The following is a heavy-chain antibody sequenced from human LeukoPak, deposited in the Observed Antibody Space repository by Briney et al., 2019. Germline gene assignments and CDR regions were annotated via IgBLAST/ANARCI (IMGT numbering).Heavy chain of an antibody. J-gene: IGHJ4*02. D-gene: IGHD6-6*01. CDR2: IYPRDSDT. Sequence: GESLKISCKGSGYSFASYWIGWVRQMPGKGLEWMGIIYPRDSDTKYSPSFQGQVTISADKSITTAYLQWSSLKASDTAMYYCARQPPSSSSGFDYWGQGTLVTVSS. CDR3: ARQPPSSSSGFDY. V-gene: IGHV5-51*01. CDR1: GYSFASYW.